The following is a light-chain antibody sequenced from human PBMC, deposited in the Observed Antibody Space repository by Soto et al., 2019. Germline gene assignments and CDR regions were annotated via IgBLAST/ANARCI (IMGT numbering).Light chain of an antibody. J-gene: IGKJ1*01. V-gene: IGKV3-20*01. CDR2: GAS. CDR3: QQYGSSPWT. CDR1: QSVSSSY. Sequence: IVLARSPATLSVSPLESAPLSCRASQSVSSSYLAWYQQKPGQAPRLLIYGASSRATGIPDRFSGSGSGTDFPLASSRLEPEDFAVYYWQQYGSSPWTFGQGTKVDIK.